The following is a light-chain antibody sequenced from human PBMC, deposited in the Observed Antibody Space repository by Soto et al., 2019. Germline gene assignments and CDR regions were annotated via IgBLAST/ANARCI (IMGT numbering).Light chain of an antibody. Sequence: SVLTQPASVSGSPGQSITISCTGTSSDGGGYNYVSWYQQHPGKAPKLMIYEVSNRPSGVSNRFSGSKSGNTASLTTSGLQAEDEADYYCSSYTGSSTLYVFGPGTKVTVL. CDR1: SSDGGGYNY. J-gene: IGLJ1*01. V-gene: IGLV2-14*01. CDR2: EVS. CDR3: SSYTGSSTLYV.